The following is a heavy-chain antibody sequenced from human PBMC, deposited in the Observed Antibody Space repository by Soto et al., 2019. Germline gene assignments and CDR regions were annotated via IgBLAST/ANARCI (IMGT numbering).Heavy chain of an antibody. CDR1: GGSISSYY. CDR3: ARGSSYGDYES. CDR2: IYYSGST. D-gene: IGHD4-17*01. Sequence: TSGTLSLTCPVSGGSISSYYWSWIRQPPGKGLEWIGYIYYSGSTNYNPSLKSRVTISVDTSKNQFSLRLSSVTAADTAVYYCARGSSYGDYESWGQGTLVTVSS. V-gene: IGHV4-59*01. J-gene: IGHJ4*02.